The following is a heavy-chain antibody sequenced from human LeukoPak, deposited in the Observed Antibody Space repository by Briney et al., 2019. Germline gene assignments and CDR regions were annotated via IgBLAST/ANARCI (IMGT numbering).Heavy chain of an antibody. CDR2: IYYSGST. CDR1: GGSISSGDYY. Sequence: PSQTPSLTCTVSGGSISSGDYYWSWIRQPPGKGLEWIGYIYYSGSTYYNPSLKSRVTISVDTSKNQFSLKLSSVTAADTAVYYCARGANDRDAFDIWGQGTMVTVSS. CDR3: ARGANDRDAFDI. D-gene: IGHD4/OR15-4a*01. J-gene: IGHJ3*02. V-gene: IGHV4-30-4*08.